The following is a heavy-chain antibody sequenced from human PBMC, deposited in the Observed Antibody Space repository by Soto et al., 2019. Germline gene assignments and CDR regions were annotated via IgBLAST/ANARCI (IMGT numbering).Heavy chain of an antibody. CDR2: ISGSGGST. J-gene: IGHJ6*02. CDR3: AKDGVYYYGSGSYYNGVPDGYYYYYGMDV. CDR1: GFTFSSYA. D-gene: IGHD3-10*01. V-gene: IGHV3-23*01. Sequence: HPGGSLRLSCAASGFTFSSYAMSWVRQAPGKGLEWVSAISGSGGSTYYADSVKGRFTISRDNSKNTLYLQMNSLRAEDTAVYYCAKDGVYYYGSGSYYNGVPDGYYYYYGMDVWGQGTTVTVSS.